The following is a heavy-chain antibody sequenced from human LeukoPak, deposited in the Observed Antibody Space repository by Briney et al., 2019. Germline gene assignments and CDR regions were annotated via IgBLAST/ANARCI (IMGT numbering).Heavy chain of an antibody. CDR1: GGSISSYY. V-gene: IGHV4-59*01. CDR3: ARAGIAVAGISFGFDY. Sequence: PSETLSLTCTVSGGSISSYYWSWIRQPPGKGLEWIGYIYYSGSTNYNPSLKSRVTISVDTSKNQFSLKLSSVTAADTAVYYCARAGIAVAGISFGFDYWGQGTLVTVSS. D-gene: IGHD6-19*01. J-gene: IGHJ4*02. CDR2: IYYSGST.